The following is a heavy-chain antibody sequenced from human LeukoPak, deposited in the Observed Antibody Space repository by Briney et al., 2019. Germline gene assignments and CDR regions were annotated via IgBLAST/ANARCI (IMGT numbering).Heavy chain of an antibody. CDR3: AGADLIAARPTLALDI. D-gene: IGHD6-6*01. V-gene: IGHV4-38-2*02. CDR1: GYSISSGYY. Sequence: ESSETLSLTCTVSGYSISSGYYWGWIRQPPGKGLEWIGSIYHSGSTYYNPSLKSRVTISVDTSKNQFSLKLSSVTAADTAVYDCAGADLIAARPTLALDIWGQVIMVTVSS. CDR2: IYHSGST. J-gene: IGHJ3*02.